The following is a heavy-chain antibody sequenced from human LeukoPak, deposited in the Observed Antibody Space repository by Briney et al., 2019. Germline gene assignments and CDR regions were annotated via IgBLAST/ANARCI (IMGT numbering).Heavy chain of an antibody. CDR2: ISSSSSTI. V-gene: IGHV3-48*01. CDR1: GFTFSSYS. D-gene: IGHD6-13*01. J-gene: IGHJ4*02. Sequence: GGSLRLSCAASGFTFSSYSMNWVRQAPGKGLEWVSYISSSSSTIYYADSVKGRFTISRDNAKNSLYLQMNSLRAEDTAVYYCARALGQQLVPNLPYHYWGQGTLVTVSS. CDR3: ARALGQQLVPNLPYHY.